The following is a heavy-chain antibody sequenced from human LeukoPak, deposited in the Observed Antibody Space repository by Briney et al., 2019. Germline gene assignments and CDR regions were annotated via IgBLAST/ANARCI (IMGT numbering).Heavy chain of an antibody. V-gene: IGHV3-48*01. J-gene: IGHJ4*02. CDR1: GSTFSSYS. CDR2: ISSSSSTI. CDR3: ARERARREYYFDY. Sequence: QSGGSLRLSCAASGSTFSSYSMNWVRQAPGKGLEWVSYISSSSSTIYYADSVKGRFTISRDNAKNSLYLQMNSLRAEDTAVYYCARERARREYYFDYWGQGTLVTVSS.